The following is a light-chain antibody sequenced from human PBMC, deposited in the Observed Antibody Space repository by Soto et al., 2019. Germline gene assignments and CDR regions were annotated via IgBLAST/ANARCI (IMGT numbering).Light chain of an antibody. CDR1: SSDVGGYNY. CDR3: SSYAGSNNLYV. J-gene: IGLJ1*01. V-gene: IGLV2-8*01. Sequence: QSALTQPPSASGSPGQSVTISCTGTSSDVGGYNYVSWYQQHPGKAPKLMIYEVSKRPSGVPDRFSGSKSGNTASLTVSGRQAEDEADYYYSSYAGSNNLYVFGTGTKLTVL. CDR2: EVS.